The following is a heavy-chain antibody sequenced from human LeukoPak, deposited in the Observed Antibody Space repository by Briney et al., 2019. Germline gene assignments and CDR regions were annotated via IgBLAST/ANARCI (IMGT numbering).Heavy chain of an antibody. CDR3: ARETPGAGHFDY. J-gene: IGHJ4*02. CDR2: IYYSGGT. Sequence: SETLSLTCTVSGVSINYYYWMWIRQPPGKGLEWIGYIYYSGGTHYNPSLKSRVTMLVDASKNQFSLKLTAVTAADTAVYYCARETPGAGHFDYWGQGSLVTVSS. CDR1: GVSINYYY. D-gene: IGHD7-27*01. V-gene: IGHV4-59*01.